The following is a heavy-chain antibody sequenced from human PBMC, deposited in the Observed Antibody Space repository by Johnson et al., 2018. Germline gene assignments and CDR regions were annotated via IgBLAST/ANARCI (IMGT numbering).Heavy chain of an antibody. CDR3: ARARSWGIQLYYYYYGMDV. D-gene: IGHD5-18*01. J-gene: IGHJ6*02. Sequence: QVQLVQSGGGVVQPGRSLRLSCAASGFTFSSYGMHWVRQAPGKGLEWVAVIWDDGSNKYYADSVKGRFTISRDNPKNTLYLQMNSLRGEDTGGYYCARARSWGIQLYYYYYGMDVWGQGTTVTVSS. V-gene: IGHV3-33*01. CDR2: IWDDGSNK. CDR1: GFTFSSYG.